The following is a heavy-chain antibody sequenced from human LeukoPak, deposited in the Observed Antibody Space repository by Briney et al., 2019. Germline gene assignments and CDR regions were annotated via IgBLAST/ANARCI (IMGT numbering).Heavy chain of an antibody. CDR1: GYTFTGYY. D-gene: IGHD2-2*02. CDR3: ARDGPPYCSSTSCYMSNWLDP. Sequence: ASVKVSCKASGYTFTGYYMHWVRQAPGQGLEWMGWINPNSGGTNYAQKFQGRVTMTRDTSISTAYMELSRLRSDDTAVYYRARDGPPYCSSTSCYMSNWLDPWGQGTLVTVSS. J-gene: IGHJ5*02. V-gene: IGHV1-2*02. CDR2: INPNSGGT.